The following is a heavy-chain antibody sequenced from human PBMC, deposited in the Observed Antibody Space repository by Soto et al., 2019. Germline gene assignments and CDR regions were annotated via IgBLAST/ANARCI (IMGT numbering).Heavy chain of an antibody. CDR3: ESDLDASGTAYCEY. D-gene: IGHD1-7*01. Sequence: ASVQGSCKASGYTFSSIGISWVRQAPGQGLEGMGWISPYKGNTHYAQGLQGRVTMTTDTSTSTAAMELRSLTSDDTAVYYCESDLDASGTAYCEYGGQGTRFTVPS. J-gene: IGHJ4*02. CDR2: ISPYKGNT. CDR1: GYTFSSIG. V-gene: IGHV1-18*01.